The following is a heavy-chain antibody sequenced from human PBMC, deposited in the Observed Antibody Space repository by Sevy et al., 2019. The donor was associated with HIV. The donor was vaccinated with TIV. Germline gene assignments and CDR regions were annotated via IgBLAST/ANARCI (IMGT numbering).Heavy chain of an antibody. D-gene: IGHD2-21*02. CDR3: GKTVTATELWDC. V-gene: IGHV3-23*01. J-gene: IGHJ4*02. CDR2: ITGGGDNT. CDR1: GFPLSSYG. Sequence: GGSLRLSCAASGFPLSSYGMSWVRQAPGKGLEWVSSITGGGDNTYADSVKGRFAISRDNSKNTLFLQMDSLRAEDTALYFCGKTVTATELWDCWGQGTAVTVSS.